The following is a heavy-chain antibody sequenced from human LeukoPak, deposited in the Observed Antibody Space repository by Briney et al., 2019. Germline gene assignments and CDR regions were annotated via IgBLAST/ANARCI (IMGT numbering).Heavy chain of an antibody. CDR2: ISGSGGST. J-gene: IGHJ4*02. V-gene: IGHV3-23*01. CDR3: ARRYCSSTSCPVDY. D-gene: IGHD2-2*01. CDR1: GFTFTTYA. Sequence: GGSLRLSCAASGFTFTTYAMSWVRQAPGKGLEWVSGISGSGGSTYYADSVKGRFTISGDNSKNTLHLQMNSLRAEDTAVYYCARRYCSSTSCPVDYWGQGTLVTVSS.